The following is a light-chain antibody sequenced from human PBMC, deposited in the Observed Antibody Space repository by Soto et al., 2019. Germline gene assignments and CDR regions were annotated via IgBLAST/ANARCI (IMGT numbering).Light chain of an antibody. J-gene: IGKJ1*01. CDR2: GVS. Sequence: FVLTQSLVTMSLSSGERATLSCRVSQSVSSSYLAWYEQIPGQAPRLLVYGVSSRASGIPDRFSRGGSGTDFSLTISRLEPEDFAVYYCQYCGCSPWTFGQGTKVDI. V-gene: IGKV3-20*01. CDR3: QYCGCSPWT. CDR1: QSVSSSY.